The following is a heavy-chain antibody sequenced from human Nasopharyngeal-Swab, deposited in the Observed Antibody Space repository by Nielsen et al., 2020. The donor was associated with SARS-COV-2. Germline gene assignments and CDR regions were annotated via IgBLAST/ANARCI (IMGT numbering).Heavy chain of an antibody. V-gene: IGHV3-11*04. CDR2: ISSSGSTK. Sequence: GESLKISCAASGFTFSDYYMSWIRQAPGKGLEWVSYISSSGSTKYYADSVKGRFTISRDNAKNSLYLQMNSLRAEDTAVYYCARDSYDFWSGYYNNWFDPWGQGTLVTVSS. CDR1: GFTFSDYY. J-gene: IGHJ5*02. CDR3: ARDSYDFWSGYYNNWFDP. D-gene: IGHD3-3*01.